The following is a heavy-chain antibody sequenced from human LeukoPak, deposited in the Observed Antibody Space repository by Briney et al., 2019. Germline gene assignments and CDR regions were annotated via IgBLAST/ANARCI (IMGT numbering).Heavy chain of an antibody. CDR2: ISYDGSNK. CDR3: ARDHYGGNTQFSY. Sequence: GGSLRLSCAASGFTFSSYAMHWVRQAPGKGLEWVAVISYDGSNKYYPASVKGRFTISRDNSKNTLYLQMNSLRAEDTAVYYCARDHYGGNTQFSYWGQGTLVTVSS. D-gene: IGHD4-23*01. J-gene: IGHJ4*02. V-gene: IGHV3-30*04. CDR1: GFTFSSYA.